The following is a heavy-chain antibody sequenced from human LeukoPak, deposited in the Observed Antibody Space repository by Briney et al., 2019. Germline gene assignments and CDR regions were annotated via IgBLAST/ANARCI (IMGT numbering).Heavy chain of an antibody. CDR1: GESFSGYY. CDR3: ARDHFGYCSSTSCYTYNWFDP. CDR2: INHSGST. J-gene: IGHJ5*02. V-gene: IGHV4-34*01. Sequence: SETLSLTCAVYGESFSGYYWSWIRQPPGKGLEWIGEINHSGSTNYNPSLKSRVTISVDTSKNQFSLKLSSVTAADTAVYYCARDHFGYCSSTSCYTYNWFDPWGQGILVTVSS. D-gene: IGHD2-2*02.